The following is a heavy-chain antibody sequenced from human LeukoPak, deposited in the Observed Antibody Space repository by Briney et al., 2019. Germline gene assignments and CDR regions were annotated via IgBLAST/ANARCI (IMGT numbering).Heavy chain of an antibody. CDR1: GFTLRKYW. CDR2: INPDDGST. J-gene: IGHJ4*02. V-gene: IGHV3-74*01. CDR3: ARDQSVTSPYYFDY. Sequence: GGSLRLSCTASGFTLRKYWLHWVRQAPGNRLAWVSRINPDDGSTSYADSVKGRFTISRDNAKNSVYLQMNSLRAEDTAVYYCARDQSVTSPYYFDYWGQGTLVTVSS. D-gene: IGHD4-17*01.